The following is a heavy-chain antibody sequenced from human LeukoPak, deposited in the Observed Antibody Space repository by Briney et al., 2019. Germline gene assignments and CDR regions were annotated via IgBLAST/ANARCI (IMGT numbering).Heavy chain of an antibody. CDR2: IKQDGSET. V-gene: IGHV3-7*01. Sequence: GGSLRLSRTASGFIFSSYWMSWVRQVPGKGLEWVANIKQDGSETSYVDSVKGRFTISRDNSKNTLYLQMNSLRAEDTAVYYCAKDFGWFGELEAFDIWGQGPMVTVSS. J-gene: IGHJ3*02. CDR1: GFIFSSYW. D-gene: IGHD3-10*01. CDR3: AKDFGWFGELEAFDI.